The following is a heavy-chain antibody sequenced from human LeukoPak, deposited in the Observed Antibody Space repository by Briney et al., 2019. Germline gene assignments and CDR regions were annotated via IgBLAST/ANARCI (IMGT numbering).Heavy chain of an antibody. D-gene: IGHD4-23*01. J-gene: IGHJ2*01. V-gene: IGHV1-8*03. CDR3: ARGFYGGNSGNWYFDL. CDR2: MNPNSGNT. CDR1: GYTFTGYY. Sequence: ASVKVSCKASGYTFTGYYMHWVRQAPGQGLEWMGWMNPNSGNTGYAQKFQGRVTITRNTSISTAYMELSSLRSEDTAVYYCARGFYGGNSGNWYFDLWGRGTLVTVSS.